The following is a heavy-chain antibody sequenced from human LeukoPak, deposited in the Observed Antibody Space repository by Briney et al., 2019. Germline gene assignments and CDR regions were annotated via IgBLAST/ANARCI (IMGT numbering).Heavy chain of an antibody. J-gene: IGHJ4*02. Sequence: SETLSLTCTVSGGSIRSSYYYWSWIRQPPGKGLEWIGYIYHSGSTNYNPSLKSRVTISVDMSKNQISLKLSSVTAADTAVYYCARSRVWSDYWGYFDYWGQGTLVTVSS. CDR2: IYHSGST. CDR3: ARSRVWSDYWGYFDY. D-gene: IGHD3-3*01. V-gene: IGHV4-61*01. CDR1: GGSIRSSYYY.